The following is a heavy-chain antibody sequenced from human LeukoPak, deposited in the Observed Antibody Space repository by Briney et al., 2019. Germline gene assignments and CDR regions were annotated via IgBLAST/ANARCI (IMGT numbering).Heavy chain of an antibody. D-gene: IGHD1-26*01. Sequence: GGSLRLSCAASGFAFRTYGIHWVRQAPGKGLEWVAFIGHDGSHKFYTASVKGRFTISRDNSKNTLLLQMISLRVEDTALYYCAKDLGATAPSYMDVWGRGTTVTV. V-gene: IGHV3-30*02. J-gene: IGHJ6*03. CDR1: GFAFRTYG. CDR3: AKDLGATAPSYMDV. CDR2: IGHDGSHK.